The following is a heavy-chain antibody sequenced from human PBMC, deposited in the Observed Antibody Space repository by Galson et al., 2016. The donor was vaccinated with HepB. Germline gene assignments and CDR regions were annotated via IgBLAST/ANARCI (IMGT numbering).Heavy chain of an antibody. Sequence: SLRLSCAASGFTFRSYGTHWVRQAPGKGLEWVAVIWHDGSNKYYTDSVKGRFTISRDNSKNTLYLQMNSLRDEDTAVYYCLRGPFDYWGQGALVTVSS. J-gene: IGHJ4*02. CDR3: LRGPFDY. CDR2: IWHDGSNK. V-gene: IGHV3-33*01. CDR1: GFTFRSYG.